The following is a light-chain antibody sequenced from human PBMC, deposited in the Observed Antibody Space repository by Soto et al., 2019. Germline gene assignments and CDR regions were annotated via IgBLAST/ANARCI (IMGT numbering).Light chain of an antibody. Sequence: QSVLTQPASVSGSPGQSITISCTGTSSDVGGYNYVSWYQQHPVKAPKLMIYDVTNRPSGVSDRFSGSKSGNTASLTISGFQAEDEADYYCSSYTCSSTPYVFGTGTKFTVL. V-gene: IGLV2-14*01. J-gene: IGLJ1*01. CDR2: DVT. CDR3: SSYTCSSTPYV. CDR1: SSDVGGYNY.